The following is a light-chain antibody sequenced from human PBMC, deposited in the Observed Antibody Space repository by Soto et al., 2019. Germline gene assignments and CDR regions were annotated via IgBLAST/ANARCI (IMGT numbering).Light chain of an antibody. V-gene: IGKV3-11*01. CDR1: QSLSVS. Sequence: EIVLTQSPGTLSLSPGDRATLSCRASQSLSVSYIAWYQQKPGQAPRLLIYSTSTRAAGIPDRFTGRGSGTHFTLAISSLEPEDFAVYYCQQVSIWPRTFGQGTKVEIK. CDR3: QQVSIWPRT. CDR2: STS. J-gene: IGKJ2*02.